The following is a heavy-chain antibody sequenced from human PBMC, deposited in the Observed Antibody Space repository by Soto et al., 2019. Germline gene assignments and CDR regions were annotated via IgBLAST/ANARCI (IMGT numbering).Heavy chain of an antibody. J-gene: IGHJ6*04. CDR1: GYTFTSYG. Sequence: ASVKVSCKASGYTFTSYGISWVRQAPGQGLEWMGWISAYNGNTNYAQKLQGRVTMTTDTSTSTAYMELRSLRSDDTAVYYCARGLDRFLEWLLPSYYGMDVWGEGTTVSVCS. CDR2: ISAYNGNT. CDR3: ARGLDRFLEWLLPSYYGMDV. V-gene: IGHV1-18*01. D-gene: IGHD3-3*01.